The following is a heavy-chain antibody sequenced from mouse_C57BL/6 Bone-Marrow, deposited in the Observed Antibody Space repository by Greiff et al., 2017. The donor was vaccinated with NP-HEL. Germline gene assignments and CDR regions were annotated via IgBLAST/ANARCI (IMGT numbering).Heavy chain of an antibody. CDR2: IRNKANNHAT. CDR3: TRNWYYYAMDY. CDR1: GFTFSDAW. Sequence: EVQLQQSGGGLVQPGGSMKLSCAASGFTFSDAWMDWVRQSPEKGLEWVAEIRNKANNHATYYAVSVKGRFTISRDDSKSSVYLKMNSLRAEETGIYYCTRNWYYYAMDYWGQGTSVTVSS. J-gene: IGHJ4*01. D-gene: IGHD4-1*01. V-gene: IGHV6-6*01.